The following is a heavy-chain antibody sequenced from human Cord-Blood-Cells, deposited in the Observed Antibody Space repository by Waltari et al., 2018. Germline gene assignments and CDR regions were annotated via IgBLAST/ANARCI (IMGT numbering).Heavy chain of an antibody. CDR1: GFTFSSYG. V-gene: IGHV3-30*18. Sequence: QVQLVESGGGVVQPGRSLRLSCAASGFTFSSYGMHWVRQAPGKGLEWVAVISYDGSNKYYADSGKGRFTISRDNSKNTLYLQMNSLRAEDTAVYYCAKDGSSSSFDYWGQGTLVTVSS. CDR2: ISYDGSNK. J-gene: IGHJ4*02. CDR3: AKDGSSSSFDY. D-gene: IGHD6-6*01.